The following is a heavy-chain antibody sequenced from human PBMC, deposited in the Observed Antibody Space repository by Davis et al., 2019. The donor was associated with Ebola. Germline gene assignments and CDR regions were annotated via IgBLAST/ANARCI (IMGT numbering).Heavy chain of an antibody. CDR2: IIAIFGTA. J-gene: IGHJ4*02. CDR3: ARGYNSGYDSWYCDY. Sequence: SVPVPCKASRGTFSSYYISPARHASGLGPEWQGRIIAIFGTAKYAQKFQGRVTITADESTSTAYMELSSLRSEDTAVYYCARGYNSGYDSWYCDYWDQGTRVTVSS. D-gene: IGHD5-12*01. CDR1: RGTFSSYY. V-gene: IGHV1-69*13.